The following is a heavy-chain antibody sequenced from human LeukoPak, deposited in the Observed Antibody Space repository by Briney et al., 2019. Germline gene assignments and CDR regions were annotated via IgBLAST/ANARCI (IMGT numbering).Heavy chain of an antibody. CDR3: ARGGLVRGTINSLIAFDI. CDR2: INHSGST. Sequence: PSETLSLTCAVYDGSFSGYYWSWIRQPPGKGLEWIGEINHSGSTNYNPSLKSRVTISLDTSKNQFSLQLNSVTPEDTAVYYCARGGLVRGTINSLIAFDIWGQGTTVTVSS. D-gene: IGHD3-10*01. CDR1: DGSFSGYY. J-gene: IGHJ3*02. V-gene: IGHV4-34*01.